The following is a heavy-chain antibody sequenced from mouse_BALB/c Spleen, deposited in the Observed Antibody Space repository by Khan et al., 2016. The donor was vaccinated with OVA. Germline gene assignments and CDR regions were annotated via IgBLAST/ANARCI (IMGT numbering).Heavy chain of an antibody. J-gene: IGHJ2*01. V-gene: IGHV1S132*01. CDR2: IYPGTDNS. D-gene: IGHD1-1*02. CDR3: ARGEAWYHFDH. Sequence: VQLQESGAELVRPGASVKLSCKTSGYIFTSYWIHWVKQRSGQGLAWIARIYPGTDNSYYNEKFKEKATLTADKSSSTAYIQISRLKSEDSDVYFCARGEAWYHFDHGGKGTTLTVSS. CDR1: GYIFTSYW.